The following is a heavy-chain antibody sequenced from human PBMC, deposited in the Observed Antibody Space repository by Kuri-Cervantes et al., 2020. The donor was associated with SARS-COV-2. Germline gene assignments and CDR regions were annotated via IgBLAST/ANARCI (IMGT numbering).Heavy chain of an antibody. CDR1: GGSISSSSYY. Sequence: SETLSLTCTVSGGSISSSSYYWGWIRQPPGKGLEWIREINHSGSTNYNPSLKSRVTISVDTSKNQFSLKLSSVTAADTAVYYCARHRWFDPWGQGTLVTVSS. V-gene: IGHV4-39*01. CDR2: INHSGST. CDR3: ARHRWFDP. J-gene: IGHJ5*02.